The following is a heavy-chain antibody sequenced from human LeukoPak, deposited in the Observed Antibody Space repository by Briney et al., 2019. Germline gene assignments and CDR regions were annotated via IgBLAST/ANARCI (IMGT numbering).Heavy chain of an antibody. V-gene: IGHV3-48*02. J-gene: IGHJ5*02. CDR2: INSSSSTI. Sequence: PGGSLRLSCAASGFTFSSYSMNWVRQAPGKGLEWVSYINSSSSTIYYADSVKGRFTISRDNAKNSLYLQMNSLRDEDTAVYYCAREAPRKAYWFDPWGQGTLVTVSS. CDR3: AREAPRKAYWFDP. CDR1: GFTFSSYS.